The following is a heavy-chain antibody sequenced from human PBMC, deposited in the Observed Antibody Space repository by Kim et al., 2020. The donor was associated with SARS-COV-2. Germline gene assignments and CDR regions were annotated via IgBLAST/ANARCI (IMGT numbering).Heavy chain of an antibody. D-gene: IGHD6-19*01. CDR2: SYYSGST. V-gene: IGHV4-30-4*01. CDR3: ASVPHAVAGFYYYYYGMDV. Sequence: SETLSLTCTVSGGSFSSGDYYWSWIRQPPGKGLEWIGYSYYSGSTYYNPSLKSRVTISVDTSKNQFSLKLSSVTAAVTAVYYCASVPHAVAGFYYYYYGMDVVGQGTTVTVSS. J-gene: IGHJ6*02. CDR1: GGSFSSGDYY.